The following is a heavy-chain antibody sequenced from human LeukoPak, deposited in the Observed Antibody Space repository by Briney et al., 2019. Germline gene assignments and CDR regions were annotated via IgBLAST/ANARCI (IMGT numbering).Heavy chain of an antibody. V-gene: IGHV3-7*01. D-gene: IGHD6-19*01. CDR3: AREGSYSSGWYIDY. CDR1: GFTLSSYW. Sequence: PGGSLRLSCAASGFTLSSYWMSWVRQAPGKGLEWVANIKQDGSEKYYVDSVKGRFTISRDNAKNSLYLQMNSLRAEDTAVYYCAREGSYSSGWYIDYWGQGTLVTVSS. J-gene: IGHJ4*02. CDR2: IKQDGSEK.